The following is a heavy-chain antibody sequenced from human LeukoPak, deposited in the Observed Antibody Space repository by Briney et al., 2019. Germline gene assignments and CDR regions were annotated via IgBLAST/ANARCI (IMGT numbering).Heavy chain of an antibody. CDR2: IYYSGST. Sequence: PSETLSLTCTVSGGTISSYYWSWIRQPPGWGLEWIGYIYYSGSTNYNPSLKSRVTISVDTSKNQFSLKLSSVTAADTAVYYCARDNWNYGSSMDVWGQGTTVTVSS. D-gene: IGHD1-7*01. V-gene: IGHV4-59*01. CDR3: ARDNWNYGSSMDV. J-gene: IGHJ6*02. CDR1: GGTISSYY.